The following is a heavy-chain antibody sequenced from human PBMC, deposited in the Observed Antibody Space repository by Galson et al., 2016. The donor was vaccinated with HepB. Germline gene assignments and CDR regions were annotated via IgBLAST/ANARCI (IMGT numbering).Heavy chain of an antibody. CDR3: ARRSYSNYIDS. D-gene: IGHD4-11*01. CDR2: IPHAGAI. V-gene: IGHV4-39*01. Sequence: ETLSLTCSVSGDSINFEVSYWYWGWVRQSPGKGLEWIGTIPHAGAIFSNPSLTSRLTLTIDRSRNEFYLDLSSVTAADTACYFCARRSYSNYIDSWGQGILVTVSS. J-gene: IGHJ4*02. CDR1: GDSINFEVSYWY.